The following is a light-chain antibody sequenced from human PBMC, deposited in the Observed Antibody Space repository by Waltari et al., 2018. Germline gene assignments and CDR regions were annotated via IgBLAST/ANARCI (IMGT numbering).Light chain of an antibody. CDR3: QQRSNWPPWT. V-gene: IGKV3-11*01. CDR2: DAS. Sequence: PGERATLSCRASQSVSNYLAWYEQKPGQAPRLLIYDASSRATGIPARFSGSGSGTDFTLTLNSLEPEDFAVYYCQQRSNWPPWTFGQGTNVEIK. CDR1: QSVSNY. J-gene: IGKJ1*01.